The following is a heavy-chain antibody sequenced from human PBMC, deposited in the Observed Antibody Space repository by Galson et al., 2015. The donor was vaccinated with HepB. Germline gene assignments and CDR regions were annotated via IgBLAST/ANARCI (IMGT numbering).Heavy chain of an antibody. V-gene: IGHV3-11*06. CDR2: ISDTSTYT. Sequence: SLRLSCAASGFTFSDYYMSWIRQAPGKGLEWVSYISDTSTYTNYADSVKGRFTISRDNAKNSLYLQMNSLRAEDTAVYYCARDQLGFDYWGQGTLVTVSS. CDR3: ARDQLGFDY. J-gene: IGHJ4*02. CDR1: GFTFSDYY. D-gene: IGHD6-6*01.